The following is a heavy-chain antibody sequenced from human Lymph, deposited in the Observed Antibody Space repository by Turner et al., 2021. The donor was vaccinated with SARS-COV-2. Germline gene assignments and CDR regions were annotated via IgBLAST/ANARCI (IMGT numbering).Heavy chain of an antibody. J-gene: IGHJ4*02. D-gene: IGHD3-22*01. CDR1: GFTFSSYA. CDR2: ISYDGSDK. Sequence: QVQLVASGGGVVQPGRSLRLSCAASGFTFSSYAMHWVRQAPGKGREWVAFISYDGSDKYYADSVKGRFNFSRDNSKNTLYLQMNSLRAEDTAVYYCARDRDSSGWVDYWGQGTLVTVSS. CDR3: ARDRDSSGWVDY. V-gene: IGHV3-30*01.